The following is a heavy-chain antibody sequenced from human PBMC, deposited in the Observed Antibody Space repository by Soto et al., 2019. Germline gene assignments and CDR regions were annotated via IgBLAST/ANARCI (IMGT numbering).Heavy chain of an antibody. CDR3: ARAGYSYGTGYYFDY. V-gene: IGHV4-59*01. Sequence: SETLSLTCTVSGGSISNYYWSWIRQPPGKGLEWIGYIYYSGSTNSNPSLKSRVTISVDTSKNHFSLNLNSVTAADTAVYYCARAGYSYGTGYYFDYWGQGTLVTVS. CDR1: GGSISNYY. CDR2: IYYSGST. J-gene: IGHJ4*02. D-gene: IGHD5-18*01.